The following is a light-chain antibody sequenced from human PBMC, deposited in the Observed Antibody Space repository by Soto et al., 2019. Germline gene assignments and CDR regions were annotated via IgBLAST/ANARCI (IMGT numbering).Light chain of an antibody. CDR3: QSYDSSLSGSGV. J-gene: IGLJ1*01. V-gene: IGLV1-40*01. CDR1: SSNIGAGYD. Sequence: QSVLTQPHSVSGAPGQRVTISCTGSSSNIGAGYDVHWYQQLPGTAPKLLIYGNSNRPSGVPDRFSGSKSGTSASLAITGLHAEDEADYYCQSYDSSLSGSGVFGTGTKLTVL. CDR2: GNS.